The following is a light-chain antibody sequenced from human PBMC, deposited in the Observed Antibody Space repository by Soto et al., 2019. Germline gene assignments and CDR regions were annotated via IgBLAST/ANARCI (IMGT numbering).Light chain of an antibody. Sequence: EVVMTQSPATLSVSPEERATLPCRASQSVSSNLAWYQQKPGQAPRLLIYGASTRATGIPARFSGSGSGTEFTLTISSLQSEDFAVYYCQQYNNWTPWTFGQGTKVDIK. CDR2: GAS. CDR3: QQYNNWTPWT. V-gene: IGKV3-15*01. CDR1: QSVSSN. J-gene: IGKJ1*01.